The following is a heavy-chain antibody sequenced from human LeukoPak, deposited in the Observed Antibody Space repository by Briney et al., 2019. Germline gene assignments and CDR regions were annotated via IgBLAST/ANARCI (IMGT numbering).Heavy chain of an antibody. CDR2: FHTSGST. CDR3: ARVDGSCSGGSCPSGNWFDH. J-gene: IGHJ5*02. D-gene: IGHD2-15*01. V-gene: IGHV4-61*02. CDR1: GGSISSGNKY. Sequence: SETLSLTCTVSGGSISSGNKYWSWIRQPAGKGLEWIGRFHTSGSTNYNPSLKSRVTISVDTSKNQFSLKLSSVTAADTAVYFCARVDGSCSGGSCPSGNWFDHWGQGTLVTVSS.